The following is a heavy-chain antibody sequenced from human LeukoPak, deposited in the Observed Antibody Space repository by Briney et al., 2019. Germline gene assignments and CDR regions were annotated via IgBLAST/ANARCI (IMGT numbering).Heavy chain of an antibody. CDR3: ARVPTKGSWYERDY. Sequence: GASVKVSCKASGYTFTSYGISWVRQATGQGLEWMGWMNPNSGNTGYAQKFQGRVTMTRNTSISTAYMELSRLRSDDTAVYYCARVPTKGSWYERDYWGQGTLVTVSS. CDR1: GYTFTSYG. CDR2: MNPNSGNT. V-gene: IGHV1-8*02. D-gene: IGHD6-13*01. J-gene: IGHJ4*02.